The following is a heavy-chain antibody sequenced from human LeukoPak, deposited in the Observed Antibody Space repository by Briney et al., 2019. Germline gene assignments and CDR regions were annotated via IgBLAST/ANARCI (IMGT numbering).Heavy chain of an antibody. D-gene: IGHD1-7*01. CDR3: ARDGTSTDDY. Sequence: GASVTVSCKASGYTFTGFGINWVRQAPGQGLEWMGWISGYNDNTHYAKKSQGRVTLTTDTPTSTAYMELRSLRSDDTAVYYCARDGTSTDDYWGQGTLVTVSS. V-gene: IGHV1-18*01. CDR2: ISGYNDNT. CDR1: GYTFTGFG. J-gene: IGHJ4*02.